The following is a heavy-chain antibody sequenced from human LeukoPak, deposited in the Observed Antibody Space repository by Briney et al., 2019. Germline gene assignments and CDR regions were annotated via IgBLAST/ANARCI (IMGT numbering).Heavy chain of an antibody. CDR1: GYTFTGYY. D-gene: IGHD4-17*01. J-gene: IGHJ4*02. V-gene: IGHV1-2*06. Sequence: GESLKVSCKASGYTFTGYYMHWVRQAPGQGLEWMGRINPNSGGTNYAQRFQGRVTMTRDTSISTAYMELSRLRSDDTAVYYCARVGRDYGDYEGFYYWGQGTLVTVSS. CDR3: ARVGRDYGDYEGFYY. CDR2: INPNSGGT.